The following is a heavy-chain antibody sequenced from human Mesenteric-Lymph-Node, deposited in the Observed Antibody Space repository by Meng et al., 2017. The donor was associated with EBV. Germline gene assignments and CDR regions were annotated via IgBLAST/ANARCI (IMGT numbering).Heavy chain of an antibody. CDR2: IFYSGST. CDR1: GDSSRSGRYY. V-gene: IGHV4-39*01. D-gene: IGHD4-17*01. J-gene: IGHJ4*02. CDR3: ARQGGVTSVTTIDY. Sequence: QVQLQESGPGLVXPXXXXXLTXAXSGDSSRSGRYYWGWIRQPPGKGLEWIGSIFYSGSTYHNPSLKSRVTISVDTSKNQFSLKLSSVTAADTAVYYCARQGGVTSVTTIDYWGQGTLVTVSS.